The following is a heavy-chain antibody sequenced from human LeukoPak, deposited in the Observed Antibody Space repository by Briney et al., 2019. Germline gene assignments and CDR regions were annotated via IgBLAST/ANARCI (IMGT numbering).Heavy chain of an antibody. CDR2: IYYSGST. CDR1: GGSISSGGYY. D-gene: IGHD3-22*01. V-gene: IGHV4-31*03. J-gene: IGHJ4*02. Sequence: PSETLSLTCTVSGGSISSGGYYWSWIRQHPGKGLEWIGYIYYSGSTYYNPSLKSRVTISVDTSKNQSSLKLSSVTAADTAVYYCARERAAYYYDSSGYWNWGQGTLVTVSS. CDR3: ARERAAYYYDSSGYWN.